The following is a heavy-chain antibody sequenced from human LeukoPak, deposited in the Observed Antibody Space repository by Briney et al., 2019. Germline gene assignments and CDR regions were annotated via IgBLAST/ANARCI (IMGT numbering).Heavy chain of an antibody. J-gene: IGHJ4*02. Sequence: SVKVSCKASGGTFSSYAISWVRQAPGQGLEWMGRIIPILGIANYAQKFQGRVTITADKSTSTAYMELSSLRSEDTAVYYCARASPSSVGATLGYYWGQGTLVTVSS. CDR3: ARASPSSVGATLGYY. V-gene: IGHV1-69*04. D-gene: IGHD1-26*01. CDR1: GGTFSSYA. CDR2: IIPILGIA.